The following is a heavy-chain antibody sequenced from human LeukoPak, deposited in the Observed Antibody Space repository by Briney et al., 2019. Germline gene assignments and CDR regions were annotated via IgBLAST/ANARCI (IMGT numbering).Heavy chain of an antibody. Sequence: SETLSLTCTVSGGSISSYYWSWIRQPPGKGLEWIGYIYYSGSTNYNPSLKSRVTISVDTSKNQFSLKLSSVTAAGTAVYYCARHVYCGGDCHWYFDLWGRGTLVTVSS. CDR2: IYYSGST. CDR1: GGSISSYY. D-gene: IGHD2-21*02. CDR3: ARHVYCGGDCHWYFDL. V-gene: IGHV4-59*08. J-gene: IGHJ2*01.